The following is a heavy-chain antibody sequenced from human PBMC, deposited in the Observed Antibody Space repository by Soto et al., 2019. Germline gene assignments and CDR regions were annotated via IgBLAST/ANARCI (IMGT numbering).Heavy chain of an antibody. D-gene: IGHD6-13*01. Sequence: GGSLRLSCAASGFTFADYAIHWVRQVPGKGLEWVSGISWNSGSIVYADSVKGRFTMSRDNARNSVSLQMNSLRPEDTAVYYCAKDGSSAGSLDWLGHWGQGTLVTSPQ. CDR3: AKDGSSAGSLDWLGH. J-gene: IGHJ4*02. CDR1: GFTFADYA. CDR2: ISWNSGSI. V-gene: IGHV3-9*01.